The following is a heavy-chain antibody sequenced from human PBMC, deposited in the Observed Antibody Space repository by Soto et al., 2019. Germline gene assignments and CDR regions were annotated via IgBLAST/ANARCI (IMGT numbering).Heavy chain of an antibody. Sequence: EVQLVESGGGLVKPGGSLRLSCAASGFTFSNAWMNWVRQAPGKGLEWVGRIKSKTDGGTTDYAAPVKGRFTISRDDSKNTLYLQMNSLKTEDTAVYYCTTTPNSGSYYVDAFDIWGQGTMVTVSS. V-gene: IGHV3-15*07. CDR2: IKSKTDGGTT. CDR1: GFTFSNAW. D-gene: IGHD1-26*01. J-gene: IGHJ3*02. CDR3: TTTPNSGSYYVDAFDI.